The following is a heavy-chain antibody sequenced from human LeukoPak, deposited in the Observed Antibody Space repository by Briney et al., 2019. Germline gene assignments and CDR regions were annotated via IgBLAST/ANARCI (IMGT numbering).Heavy chain of an antibody. CDR3: ARDADSSWYFHWFDP. J-gene: IGHJ5*02. V-gene: IGHV3-48*03. CDR1: GFSFSSYE. D-gene: IGHD6-13*01. Sequence: GGSLRLSCAASGFSFSSYEMNWVRQAPGKGLEWVSYISSNGGTIYYADSVKGRFTISRDNARNSLYLQMNGLGAEDTAVYHCARDADSSWYFHWFDPWGQGTLVTVSS. CDR2: ISSNGGTI.